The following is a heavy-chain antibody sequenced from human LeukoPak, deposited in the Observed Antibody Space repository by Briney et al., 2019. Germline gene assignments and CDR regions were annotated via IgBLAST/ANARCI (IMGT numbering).Heavy chain of an antibody. J-gene: IGHJ4*02. Sequence: ASVKVSCKASGYTFTGYYMHWVRQAPGQGLEWMGRINLNSGGTNYAQKFQGRVTMTRDTSISTAYMELSRLRSDDTAVYYCARDSGYDYSFDYWGQGTLVTVSS. D-gene: IGHD5-12*01. CDR2: INLNSGGT. CDR3: ARDSGYDYSFDY. CDR1: GYTFTGYY. V-gene: IGHV1-2*06.